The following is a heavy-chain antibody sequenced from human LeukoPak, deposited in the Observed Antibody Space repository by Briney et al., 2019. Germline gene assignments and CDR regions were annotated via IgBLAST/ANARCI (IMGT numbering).Heavy chain of an antibody. J-gene: IGHJ4*02. CDR1: GYTFTGYY. D-gene: IGHD3-22*01. Sequence: ASVKVSCKTSGYTFTGYYIHWVRQAPGQGLEWMGIINPSGGSTSYAQKFQGRVTMTRDTSTSTVYMELSSLRSEDTAVYYCAREVGPAYYYDSSGPFDYWGQGTLVTVSS. V-gene: IGHV1-46*01. CDR2: INPSGGST. CDR3: AREVGPAYYYDSSGPFDY.